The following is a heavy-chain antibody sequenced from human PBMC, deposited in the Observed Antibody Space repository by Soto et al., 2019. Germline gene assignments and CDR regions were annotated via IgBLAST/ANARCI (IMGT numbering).Heavy chain of an antibody. V-gene: IGHV3-49*04. J-gene: IGHJ4*02. D-gene: IGHD3-16*02. CDR2: IRSKAYGGTT. CDR1: GFTFSSYS. CDR3: TRDIDSPAY. Sequence: LGLSCAASGFTFSSYSMNWVRQAPGKGLEWVGFIRSKAYGGTTEYAASVKGRFTISREDSKSISYLQMNSLKTEDTAVYYCTRDIDSPAYWGQGTLVTVSS.